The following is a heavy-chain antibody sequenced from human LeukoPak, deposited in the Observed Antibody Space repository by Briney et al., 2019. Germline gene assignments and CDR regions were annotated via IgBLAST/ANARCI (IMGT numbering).Heavy chain of an antibody. CDR3: ARDFVTYYDFWSGYPSSQSYYYYYYMDV. V-gene: IGHV1-18*01. J-gene: IGHJ6*03. Sequence: GASVKVSCKASGYTFTSYGISWVRQAPGQGLEWMGWISAYNGNTNYAQKLQGRVTMTTDTSTSTAYMELRSLRSDDTAVYYCARDFVTYYDFWSGYPSSQSYYYYYYMDVWGKGTTVTVSS. CDR1: GYTFTSYG. D-gene: IGHD3-3*01. CDR2: ISAYNGNT.